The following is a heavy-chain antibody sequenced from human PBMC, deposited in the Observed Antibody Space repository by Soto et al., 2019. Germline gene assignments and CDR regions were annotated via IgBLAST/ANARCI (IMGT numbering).Heavy chain of an antibody. D-gene: IGHD4-17*01. CDR1: GLTLSNYA. Sequence: EVQVLESGGGLVQPGGSLRLSCIASGLTLSNYAMTWVRQAPGRGQEWVSTVTGSGSTYYADSVKGRFTIFRDNSKNIRYLQMNSLRAEDTAIYYCAKSLRTTAATGYWVDPWGQGSQVTVSS. J-gene: IGHJ5*02. CDR3: AKSLRTTAATGYWVDP. V-gene: IGHV3-23*01. CDR2: VTGSGST.